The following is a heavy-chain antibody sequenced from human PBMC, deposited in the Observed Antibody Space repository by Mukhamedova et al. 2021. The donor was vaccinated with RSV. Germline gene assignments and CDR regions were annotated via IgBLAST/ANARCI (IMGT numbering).Heavy chain of an antibody. J-gene: IGHJ5*02. CDR2: TWDSGNT. Sequence: STWDSGNTYYNPSLKSRVTISVDTSKNEFSLGLSSVTAADTAVYYCAREQRTVTTFGVVLPGWFDPWGQGTLVTVSS. V-gene: IGHV4-38-2*02. D-gene: IGHD3-3*01. CDR3: AREQRTVTTFGVVLPGWFDP.